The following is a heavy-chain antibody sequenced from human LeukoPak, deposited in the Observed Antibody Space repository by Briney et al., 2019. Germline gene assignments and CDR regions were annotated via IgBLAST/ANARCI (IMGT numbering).Heavy chain of an antibody. V-gene: IGHV4-59*01. CDR3: ARVPRSYYYYYYMDA. J-gene: IGHJ6*03. Sequence: SETLSLTCNVSGGSISGYHWSWIRQPPGKGLEWLGYIYYSGSSNYNPSLKSRVTMSADTSKNQFSLMLSSVTAADTAVYYCARVPRSYYYYYYMDAWGKGTTVTVSS. CDR2: IYYSGSS. CDR1: GGSISGYH.